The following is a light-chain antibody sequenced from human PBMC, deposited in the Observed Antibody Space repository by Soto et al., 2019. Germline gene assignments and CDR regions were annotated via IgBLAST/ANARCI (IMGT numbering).Light chain of an antibody. J-gene: IGLJ2*01. CDR1: SSNLGAGYD. V-gene: IGLV1-40*01. Sequence: QSVLAQPPSVSGAPGQRVTISCTGSSSNLGAGYDVHWYRQLPGTAPQLLIYTNKNRPSGVPDRFSGSKSGTSASLAITGLQAEDEADYYCQSWDISLSVVFGGGTKLTVL. CDR3: QSWDISLSVV. CDR2: TNK.